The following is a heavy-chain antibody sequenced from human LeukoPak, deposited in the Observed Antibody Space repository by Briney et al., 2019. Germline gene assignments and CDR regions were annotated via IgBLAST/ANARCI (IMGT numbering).Heavy chain of an antibody. CDR3: AREGDHYDSSGYYREY. D-gene: IGHD3-22*01. CDR1: GYSLSSYG. Sequence: SVNLSCKASGYSLSSYGITWVPPAPAQGLEWMGWNSGYNDDTRYAQRFQGIVSMTTETSATTDYMELRSLRSDDTAVYDCAREGDHYDSSGYYREYWGQGTLVTVSS. J-gene: IGHJ4*02. V-gene: IGHV1-18*01. CDR2: NSGYNDDT.